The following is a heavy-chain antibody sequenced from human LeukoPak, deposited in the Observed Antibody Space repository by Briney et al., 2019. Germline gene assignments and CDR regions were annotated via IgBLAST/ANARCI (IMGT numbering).Heavy chain of an antibody. J-gene: IGHJ4*02. D-gene: IGHD3-10*01. CDR2: INPSGGST. CDR1: GYTFTSYY. V-gene: IGHV1-46*01. CDR3: ARVIYYGSGSLNFDY. Sequence: AASVKVSCKASGYTFTSYYMHWVRQAPGQGLEWMGIINPSGGSTSYAQKFQGRVTMTRDMSTSTVYMELSSLKSEDTAVYYCARVIYYGSGSLNFDYWGQGTLVTVSS.